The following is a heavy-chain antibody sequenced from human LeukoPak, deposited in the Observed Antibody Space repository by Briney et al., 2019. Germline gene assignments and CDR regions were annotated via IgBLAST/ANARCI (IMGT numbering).Heavy chain of an antibody. Sequence: PGGSLGLSCAASGFKFSDSWMSWVRQAQGKGLEWVANVNPDGSAKDYVDSVKGRFTISRDNAGNSLFLQMSSLRAEDTAVYYCATYTHWVAGDVWGQGTTVTVSS. CDR3: ATYTHWVAGDV. CDR1: GFKFSDSW. CDR2: VNPDGSAK. V-gene: IGHV3-7*01. J-gene: IGHJ6*02. D-gene: IGHD3-16*01.